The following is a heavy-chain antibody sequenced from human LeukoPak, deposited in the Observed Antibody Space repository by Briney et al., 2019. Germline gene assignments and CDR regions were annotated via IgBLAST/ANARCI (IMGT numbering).Heavy chain of an antibody. CDR1: GYSFTSYW. CDR2: IYPGDSDT. V-gene: IGHV5-51*01. CDR3: ARSLRYFDWLLPDGDAFDI. D-gene: IGHD3-9*01. J-gene: IGHJ3*02. Sequence: WESLKISCKGSGYSFTSYWIGWVRQMPGKGLEWMGIIYPGDSDTRYSQSFQGQVTISADKSISTAYLRWSSLKASDTAMYYCARSLRYFDWLLPDGDAFDIWGQGTMVTVSS.